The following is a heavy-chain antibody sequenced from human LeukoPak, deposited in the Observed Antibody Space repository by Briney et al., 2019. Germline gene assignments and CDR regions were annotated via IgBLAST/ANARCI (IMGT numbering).Heavy chain of an antibody. D-gene: IGHD3-10*01. CDR2: ISSSGSTI. J-gene: IGHJ4*02. CDR1: GFTFSSYE. Sequence: PGGSLRLSCAASGFTFSSYEMNWVRQAPGKGLEWVSYISSSGSTIYYADSVKGRFTISRDNAKNSLYLQMNSLSAEDTAVYYCAGGRPRYYGSGSYYRGDYWGQGTLVTVSS. CDR3: AGGRPRYYGSGSYYRGDY. V-gene: IGHV3-48*03.